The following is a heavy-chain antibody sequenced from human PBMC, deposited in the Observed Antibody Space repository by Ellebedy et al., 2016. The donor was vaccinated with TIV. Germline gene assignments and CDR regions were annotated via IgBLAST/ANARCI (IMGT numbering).Heavy chain of an antibody. CDR1: GGSFSGYY. CDR2: INHSGST. D-gene: IGHD3-22*01. V-gene: IGHV4-34*01. Sequence: SETLSLTCAVYGGSFSGYYWSWIRQPPGKGLEWIGEINHSGSTNYNPSLKSRVTLSVDTSKNQFPLKLSSVTAADTAVYYCAKALNYYDSSGYYPKSFDYWGQGTLVTVSS. J-gene: IGHJ4*02. CDR3: AKALNYYDSSGYYPKSFDY.